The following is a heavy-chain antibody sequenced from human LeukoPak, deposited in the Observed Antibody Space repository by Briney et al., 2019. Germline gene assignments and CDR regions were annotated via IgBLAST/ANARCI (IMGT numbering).Heavy chain of an antibody. CDR2: IYYSGST. J-gene: IGHJ3*02. V-gene: IGHV4-39*01. D-gene: IGHD6-6*01. CDR3: ASILAARPENAFDI. Sequence: PSETLSLTCTVSGGSLSSSSYYWGWIRQPPGKGLEWIGSIYYSGSTYYNPSLKSRVTISVDTSKNQFSLKLSSVTAADTAVYYCASILAARPENAFDIWGQGTMVTVSS. CDR1: GGSLSSSSYY.